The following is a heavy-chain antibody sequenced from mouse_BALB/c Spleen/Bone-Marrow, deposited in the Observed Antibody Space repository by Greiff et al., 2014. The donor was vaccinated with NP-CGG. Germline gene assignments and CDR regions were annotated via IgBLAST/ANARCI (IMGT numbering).Heavy chain of an antibody. CDR3: ARTLRLRDYFDY. Sequence: QVQLKESGPGLVAPSQSLSITCTVSGFSFTSYGVHWVRQPPGKGLEWLGVIWAGGITNYNSALMSRLSISKANSKSQVFLKMNSLQTDDTAMYYCARTLRLRDYFDYWGQGTTLTVSS. J-gene: IGHJ2*01. CDR1: GFSFTSYG. CDR2: IWAGGIT. D-gene: IGHD1-2*01. V-gene: IGHV2-9*02.